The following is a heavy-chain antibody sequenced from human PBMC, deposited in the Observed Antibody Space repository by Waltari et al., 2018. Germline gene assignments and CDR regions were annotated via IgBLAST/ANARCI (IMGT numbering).Heavy chain of an antibody. D-gene: IGHD3-16*02. V-gene: IGHV4-34*02. Sequence: QVQLQQWGAGVLKPSETLSLTCVVNGGSFGSFRWSWIRQPPGKGLQWIGEIDQSDHPNYKPSLTSRVTISIDTSKNQFYLNLRSVAAADTAVYYCARHRHPGHPFDIWGQGASVLVSS. CDR3: ARHRHPGHPFDI. CDR2: IDQSDHP. CDR1: GGSFGSFR. J-gene: IGHJ3*02.